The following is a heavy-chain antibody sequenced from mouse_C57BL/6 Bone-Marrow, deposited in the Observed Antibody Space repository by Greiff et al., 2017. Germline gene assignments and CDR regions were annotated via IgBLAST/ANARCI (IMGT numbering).Heavy chain of an antibody. CDR2: IDPSDSYT. V-gene: IGHV1-50*01. J-gene: IGHJ1*03. CDR3: AREGPFYYDGSNWYFDV. Sequence: QVQLQQPGAELVKPGASVKLSCKASGYTFTSYWMQWVKQRPGQGLEWIGEIDPSDSYTNYNQKFKGKATLTVDTSSSTAYMQLSSLTSEDSAVYYCAREGPFYYDGSNWYFDVWGTGTTVTVSS. D-gene: IGHD1-1*01. CDR1: GYTFTSYW.